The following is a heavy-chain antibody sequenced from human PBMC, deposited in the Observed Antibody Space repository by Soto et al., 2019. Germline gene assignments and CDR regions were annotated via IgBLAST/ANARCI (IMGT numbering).Heavy chain of an antibody. D-gene: IGHD2-15*01. J-gene: IGHJ5*02. Sequence: SETLSLTCAVYGGSFSGYYWSWIRQPPGKGLEWIGYIYHSGSTNYNPSLKSRVTISVDTSKNQFSLKLSSVTAADTAVYYCARHSGGNNWFDPWGQGTLVTVSS. CDR2: IYHSGST. CDR1: GGSFSGYY. V-gene: IGHV4-34*01. CDR3: ARHSGGNNWFDP.